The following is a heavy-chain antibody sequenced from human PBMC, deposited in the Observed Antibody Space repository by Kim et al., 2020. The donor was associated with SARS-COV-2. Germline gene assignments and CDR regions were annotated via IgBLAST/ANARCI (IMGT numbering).Heavy chain of an antibody. Sequence: GGSLRLSCAASGFTFFDYAMTWVRQSPGKGLEWVSTIRTSSGSSHYADSVKGRFTISTDDSKNTLYLQMNSLRDEDTAIYYCAKGYDRSDYHYEHWGQGTLVTVSS. D-gene: IGHD3-22*01. CDR1: GFTFFDYA. CDR2: IRTSSGSS. J-gene: IGHJ4*02. V-gene: IGHV3-23*01. CDR3: AKGYDRSDYHYEH.